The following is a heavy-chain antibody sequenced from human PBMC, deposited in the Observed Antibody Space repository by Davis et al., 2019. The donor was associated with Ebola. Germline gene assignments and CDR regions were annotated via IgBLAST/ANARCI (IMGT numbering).Heavy chain of an antibody. J-gene: IGHJ4*02. Sequence: GESLKISCAASGFTFSSYAMSWVRQAPGKGLEWVSAISGSGGSTYYADSVKGRFTISRDNSKNTLYLQMNSLRAEDTAVYYCAKDLGDIVVVPGFDYWGQGTLVTVSS. CDR2: ISGSGGST. V-gene: IGHV3-23*01. D-gene: IGHD2-2*01. CDR1: GFTFSSYA. CDR3: AKDLGDIVVVPGFDY.